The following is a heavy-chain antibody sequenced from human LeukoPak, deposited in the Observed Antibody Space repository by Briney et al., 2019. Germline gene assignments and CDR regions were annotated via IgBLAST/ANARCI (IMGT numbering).Heavy chain of an antibody. J-gene: IGHJ4*02. CDR3: ARWDSSGYVIDY. D-gene: IGHD3-22*01. Sequence: ASVKVSCKASGYTFTSYYMHWVRQAPGQGLEWMGIINPSGGSTSYAQKFQGRVTMTRDTSTSTDYMELSSLRSEDTAVYYCARWDSSGYVIDYWGQGTLVTVSS. CDR2: INPSGGST. V-gene: IGHV1-46*01. CDR1: GYTFTSYY.